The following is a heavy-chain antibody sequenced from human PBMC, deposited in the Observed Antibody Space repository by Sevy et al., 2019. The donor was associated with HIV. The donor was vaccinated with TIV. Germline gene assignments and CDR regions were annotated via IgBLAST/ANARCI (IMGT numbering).Heavy chain of an antibody. CDR1: GGSVSSSSYY. Sequence: SETLSLTCTVSGGSVSSSSYYWGWIRQPPGKGLDWIGSIYYSGSTYYNPSLKSRVTISVDTSKNQFSLKVRSVTAADTAVYYCAREGPRIAQFDYWGRGALVTVSS. V-gene: IGHV4-39*02. J-gene: IGHJ4*02. CDR3: AREGPRIAQFDY. CDR2: IYYSGST. D-gene: IGHD6-13*01.